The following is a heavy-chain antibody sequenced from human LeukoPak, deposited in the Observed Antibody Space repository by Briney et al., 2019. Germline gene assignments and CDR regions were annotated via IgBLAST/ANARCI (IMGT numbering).Heavy chain of an antibody. V-gene: IGHV3-15*01. CDR3: TTEETYYYDSSGYSADY. D-gene: IGHD3-22*01. J-gene: IGHJ4*02. CDR1: GFTFSNAW. Sequence: GGSLRLSCAASGFTFSNAWMSWVRQAPGKGLEWVGRIKSKTDGGTTDYAAPVKGRFTISRDDSKNTLYLQMNSLKTEDTAVYYCTTEETYYYDSSGYSADYWGQGTLVTVSS. CDR2: IKSKTDGGTT.